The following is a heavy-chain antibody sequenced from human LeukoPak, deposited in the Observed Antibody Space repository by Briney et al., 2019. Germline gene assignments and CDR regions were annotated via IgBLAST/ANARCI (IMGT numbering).Heavy chain of an antibody. CDR3: AGEIPYDSTGTNAFDI. Sequence: GASVKVSCKVSGYTLTELSLHWVRQAPGKGLEWMGGFDPEDGETIYAQKFQGRVTMTEDTSTDTAYMELSSLRSEDTAVYYCAGEIPYDSTGTNAFDIWGQGTMVTVSS. D-gene: IGHD1-14*01. J-gene: IGHJ3*02. CDR2: FDPEDGET. V-gene: IGHV1-24*01. CDR1: GYTLTELS.